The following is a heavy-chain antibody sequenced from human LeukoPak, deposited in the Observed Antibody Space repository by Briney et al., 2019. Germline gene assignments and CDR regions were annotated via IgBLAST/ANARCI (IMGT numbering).Heavy chain of an antibody. CDR1: GYTFTSYD. V-gene: IGHV1-8*01. J-gene: IGHJ4*02. Sequence: ASVKVSCKASGYTFTSYDINWVRQATGQGLEWMGWMNPNSGNTGYAQKFQGRVTMTRNTSISTAYMELSSLRSEDTAVYYCATGYCSSTSCYAGSRRDYWGQGTLVTVPS. CDR2: MNPNSGNT. CDR3: ATGYCSSTSCYAGSRRDY. D-gene: IGHD2-2*01.